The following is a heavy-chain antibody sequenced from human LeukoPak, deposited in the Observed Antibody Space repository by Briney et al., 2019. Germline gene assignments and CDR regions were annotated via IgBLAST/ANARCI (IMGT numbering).Heavy chain of an antibody. CDR3: AKAFSTGTEVVPAAIGY. V-gene: IGHV3-30-3*02. CDR2: ISYDGSNK. Sequence: GGSLRLSCAASGFTFSSYAMHWVRQAPGKGLEWVAVISYDGSNKYYADSVKGRFTISRDNSKSTLYLQMNSLRAEDTAVYYCAKAFSTGTEVVPAAIGYWGQGTLVTVSS. CDR1: GFTFSSYA. D-gene: IGHD2-2*01. J-gene: IGHJ4*02.